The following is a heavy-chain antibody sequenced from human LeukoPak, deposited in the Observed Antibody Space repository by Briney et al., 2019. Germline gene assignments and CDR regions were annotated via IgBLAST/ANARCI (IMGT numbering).Heavy chain of an antibody. V-gene: IGHV3-30-3*01. Sequence: GGSLRLSCAASGFTFSSYTMHWVRQAPGKGLEWVAVISYDESNKYYADSVKGRFTISRDNSKNSLYLQMNSLRDEDTAVYYCARDFSWYWGQGTLVTISS. CDR2: ISYDESNK. D-gene: IGHD6-13*01. J-gene: IGHJ4*02. CDR1: GFTFSSYT. CDR3: ARDFSWY.